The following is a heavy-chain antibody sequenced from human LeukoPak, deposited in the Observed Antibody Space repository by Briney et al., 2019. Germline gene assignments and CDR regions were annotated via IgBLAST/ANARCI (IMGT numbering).Heavy chain of an antibody. CDR3: ARDKIVGPTTLDY. Sequence: GGSLRLSCTASGLTFSNYWMSWVRQAPGKGPEWVANMKQDGSEIYYVDSVKGRFTISRDNAKNSVYLEMNNLRAEDTAVYYCARDKIVGPTTLDYWGQGTLVTVSS. D-gene: IGHD1-26*01. V-gene: IGHV3-7*01. J-gene: IGHJ4*02. CDR2: MKQDGSEI. CDR1: GLTFSNYW.